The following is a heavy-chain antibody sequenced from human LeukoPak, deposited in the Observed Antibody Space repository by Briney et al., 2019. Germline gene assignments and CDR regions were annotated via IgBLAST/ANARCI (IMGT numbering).Heavy chain of an antibody. CDR2: INWNGGST. J-gene: IGHJ4*02. CDR3: AGGDRNGWYFDY. V-gene: IGHV3-20*04. Sequence: PGGSLRLSCAASGFRFDDNGMSWVRQAPGKGLEWVSGINWNGGSTGYADSVKGRFTISRDNAKNSLYLQMNSLRAEDTALYYCAGGDRNGWYFDYWGQGILVTVSS. CDR1: GFRFDDNG. D-gene: IGHD6-19*01.